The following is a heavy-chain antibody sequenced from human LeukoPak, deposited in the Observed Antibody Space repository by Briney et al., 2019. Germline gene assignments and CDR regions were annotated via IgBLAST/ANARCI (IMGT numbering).Heavy chain of an antibody. CDR3: ARTYTVIMPFDY. V-gene: IGHV1-2*02. CDR2: INPNSGGT. D-gene: IGHD4-17*01. J-gene: IGHJ4*02. CDR1: GYTLTELS. Sequence: ASVKVSCKVSGYTLTELSMHWVRQAPGKGLEWMGWINPNSGGTNYAQKFQGRVTMTRDTSISTAYMELSRLRSDDTAVYYCARTYTVIMPFDYWGQGTLVTVSS.